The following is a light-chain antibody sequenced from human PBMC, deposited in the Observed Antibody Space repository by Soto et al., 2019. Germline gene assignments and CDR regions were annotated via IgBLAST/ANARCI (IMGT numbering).Light chain of an antibody. J-gene: IGKJ2*01. CDR3: QPYNNWLRT. Sequence: EIVMTQSPATLSVSPGERATLSCRASQSVSSNLAWYQQKPGQAPRRLIYGASTRATGIPARFSRSGSGTEFTLTISSVQSEDFAVYYCQPYNNWLRTFGQGTKLDI. CDR2: GAS. CDR1: QSVSSN. V-gene: IGKV3-15*01.